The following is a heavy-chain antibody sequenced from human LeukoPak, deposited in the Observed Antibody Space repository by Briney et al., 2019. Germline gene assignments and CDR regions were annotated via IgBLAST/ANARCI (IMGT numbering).Heavy chain of an antibody. CDR3: ARDHKGYSYGYRGGYYHYHYMDV. Sequence: GGSLRLSCAASGFTSSSYAMSWVRHAPRKGLEWVSAISNSGGSTYYADSVKGGFTISRDNSKNTLYLQMNSLRVEDPAVYYCARDHKGYSYGYRGGYYHYHYMDVWGKGTTVTVSS. CDR2: ISNSGGST. V-gene: IGHV3-23*01. J-gene: IGHJ6*03. CDR1: GFTSSSYA. D-gene: IGHD5-18*01.